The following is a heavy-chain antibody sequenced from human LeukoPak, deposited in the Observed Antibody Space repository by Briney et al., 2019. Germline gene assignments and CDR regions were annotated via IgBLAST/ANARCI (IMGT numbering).Heavy chain of an antibody. V-gene: IGHV5-51*01. Sequence: GESLKISCKGSGYRFTSYWIGWVRQMPGKGLEWMGIIYPGDSDTRYSPSFQGQVTISADKSISTAYLPWSSLKASDTAMYYCARHLLRDGYEGAAFDIWGQGTMVTVSS. CDR2: IYPGDSDT. J-gene: IGHJ3*02. D-gene: IGHD5-24*01. CDR3: ARHLLRDGYEGAAFDI. CDR1: GYRFTSYW.